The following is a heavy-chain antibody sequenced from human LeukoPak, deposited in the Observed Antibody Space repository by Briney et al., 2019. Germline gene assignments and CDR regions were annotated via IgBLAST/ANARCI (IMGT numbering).Heavy chain of an antibody. CDR3: ARSSGWFDP. V-gene: IGHV4-59*08. CDR1: GGSLSTYY. CDR2: IYNSGRT. Sequence: SSETLSLTCTVSGGSLSTYYWNWIRQPPGKGLEWIGNIYNSGRTDYNPSLKSRVTISVDTPKNQFSLKLSSVTAADTAVYYCARSSGWFDPWGEGTLVIVSS. J-gene: IGHJ5*02.